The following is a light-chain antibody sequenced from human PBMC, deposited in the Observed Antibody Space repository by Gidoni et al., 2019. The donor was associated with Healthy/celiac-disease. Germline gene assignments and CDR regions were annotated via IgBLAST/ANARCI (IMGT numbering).Light chain of an antibody. CDR1: PGISSY. V-gene: IGKV1-8*01. CDR2: AAS. J-gene: IGKJ1*01. Sequence: IRMTQSPSSFSASTGDRVTITCRASPGISSYLDWYQQKPGKAPKHLIYAASTLQGGVPSRFSGSGSGTDFTLTISCLQSEDFATYDCQQYYSYPRTFGQGTKVEIK. CDR3: QQYYSYPRT.